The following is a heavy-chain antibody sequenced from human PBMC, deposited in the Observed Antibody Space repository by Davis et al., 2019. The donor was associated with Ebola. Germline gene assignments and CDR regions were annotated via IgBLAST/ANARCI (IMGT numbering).Heavy chain of an antibody. CDR3: TIADYGDYMFDY. CDR2: IRSKPNNYAT. Sequence: GESLKISCAASGFTFSGSAMHWVRQASGKGLEWVGRIRSKPNNYATAYTASVKGRFTISRDDSKNTAYLQMNSLKTEDTAVYYCTIADYGDYMFDYWGQGTLVTVSS. D-gene: IGHD4-17*01. J-gene: IGHJ4*02. V-gene: IGHV3-73*01. CDR1: GFTFSGSA.